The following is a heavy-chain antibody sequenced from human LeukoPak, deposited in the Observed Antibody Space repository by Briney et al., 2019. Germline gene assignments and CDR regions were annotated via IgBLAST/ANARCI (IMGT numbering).Heavy chain of an antibody. J-gene: IGHJ4*02. CDR2: ISGSGGST. CDR1: GFTFSSYA. V-gene: IGHV3-23*01. CDR3: AKDPVTIFGSGRGFSYYFDY. D-gene: IGHD3-3*01. Sequence: GGSLRLYCAASGFTFSSYAMSWVRQAPGKGLEWVSAISGSGGSTYYADSVKGRFTISRDNSKNTLYLQMNSLRAEDTAVYYCAKDPVTIFGSGRGFSYYFDYWGQGTLVTVSS.